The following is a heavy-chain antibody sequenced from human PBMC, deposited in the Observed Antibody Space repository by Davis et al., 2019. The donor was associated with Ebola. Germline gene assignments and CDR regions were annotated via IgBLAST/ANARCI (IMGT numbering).Heavy chain of an antibody. Sequence: ESLKISCAASGFTFSSYAMTWVRQAPGNGLQCVSAFTGSGGSAYYADAVKGRFTISRDNSKNTLYLRMSSLRAEDTAVYFCAKGDWTIPAHIDYWGQGTLVTVSS. V-gene: IGHV3-23*01. J-gene: IGHJ4*02. D-gene: IGHD2-21*01. CDR2: FTGSGGSA. CDR1: GFTFSSYA. CDR3: AKGDWTIPAHIDY.